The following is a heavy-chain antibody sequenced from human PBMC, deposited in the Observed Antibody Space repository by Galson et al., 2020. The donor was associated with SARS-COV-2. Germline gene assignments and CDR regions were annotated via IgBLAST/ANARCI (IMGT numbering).Heavy chain of an antibody. Sequence: GGSLRLSCAASGLTFSSYSMNWVRQAPGKGLEWVSSISSSDSYIYYADSVKGRFTISRDNAKNSLYLQMNSLRAEDTAVYYCARGHITMIVVADFDYWGQGTLVTVSS. D-gene: IGHD3-22*01. J-gene: IGHJ4*02. V-gene: IGHV3-21*01. CDR1: GLTFSSYS. CDR3: ARGHITMIVVADFDY. CDR2: ISSSDSYI.